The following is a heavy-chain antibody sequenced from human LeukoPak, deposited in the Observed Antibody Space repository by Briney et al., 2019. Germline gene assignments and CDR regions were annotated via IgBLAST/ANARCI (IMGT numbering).Heavy chain of an antibody. CDR1: GDSISSGDYY. V-gene: IGHV4-61*02. J-gene: IGHJ4*02. CDR3: ARAAGSGLIDY. D-gene: IGHD6-19*01. Sequence: SETLSLTCTVSGDSISSGDYYWSWIRQPAGKGLEWIGRISSSGSTNYNPSLKSRVTISVDTSKNQFSLKLSSVTAADTALYFCARAAGSGLIDYWGQGILVIVSS. CDR2: ISSSGST.